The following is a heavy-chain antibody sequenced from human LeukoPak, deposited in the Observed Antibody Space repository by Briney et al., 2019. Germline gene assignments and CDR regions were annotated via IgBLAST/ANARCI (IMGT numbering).Heavy chain of an antibody. J-gene: IGHJ4*02. D-gene: IGHD3-22*01. CDR1: GGSISSGDYY. CDR3: AREGAYYDSSGYDDY. Sequence: SEXLSLTCTVSGGSISSGDYYWRWLRQPPGRGLEWIGYIYYSGSTYYNPSLKSRVTISVDTSKNQFSLKLSSVTAADTAVYYCAREGAYYDSSGYDDYWGQGTLVTVSS. CDR2: IYYSGST. V-gene: IGHV4-30-4*08.